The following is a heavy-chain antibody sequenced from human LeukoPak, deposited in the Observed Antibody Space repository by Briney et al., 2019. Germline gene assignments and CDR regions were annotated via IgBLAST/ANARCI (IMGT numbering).Heavy chain of an antibody. CDR3: ARDHDYSNTGNYYYGMDV. CDR1: GYTFTSYA. J-gene: IGHJ6*02. V-gene: IGHV1-3*01. Sequence: GASVKVSCKASGYTFTSYAMHWVRQAPGQRLEWMGWINAGNGNTKYSQKFQGRVTITRDTSASTAYMELSSLRSEDTAVYYCARDHDYSNTGNYYYGMDVWGQGTTVTVSS. CDR2: INAGNGNT. D-gene: IGHD4-11*01.